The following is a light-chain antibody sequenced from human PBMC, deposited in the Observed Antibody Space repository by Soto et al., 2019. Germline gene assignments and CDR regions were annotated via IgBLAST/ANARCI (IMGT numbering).Light chain of an antibody. CDR2: SNN. CDR1: SSNIGSNT. CDR3: AAWDDSLNGRV. J-gene: IGLJ3*02. V-gene: IGLV1-44*01. Sequence: QSVLTQPPSASGTPGQRVTISCSGSSSNIGSNTVSWFQQLPLSAPKLLIYSNNQRPSGVPDRFSGSKSATSASLAISGLQSEDEADYCCAAWDDSLNGRVFGGGTKLTVL.